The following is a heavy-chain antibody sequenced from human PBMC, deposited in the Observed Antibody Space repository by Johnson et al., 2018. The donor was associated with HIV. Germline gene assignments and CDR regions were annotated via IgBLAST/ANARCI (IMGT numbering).Heavy chain of an antibody. Sequence: VQLVESGGGVVQPGRSLRLSCAASGFTFSSYAIHWVRQAPAKGLEWVANIKQDGSEKYYVDSVKGRFTISRDNSKNTLYLQMNSLRAEDTAVYYCAKNQEVSREDAFDIWGQGTMVTVSS. CDR3: AKNQEVSREDAFDI. J-gene: IGHJ3*02. V-gene: IGHV3-7*03. D-gene: IGHD3-3*02. CDR1: GFTFSSYA. CDR2: IKQDGSEK.